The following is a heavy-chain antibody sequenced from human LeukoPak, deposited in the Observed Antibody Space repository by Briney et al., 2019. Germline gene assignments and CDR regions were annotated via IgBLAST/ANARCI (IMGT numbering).Heavy chain of an antibody. J-gene: IGHJ3*02. CDR1: GYTFTGYY. CDR2: INPNSGGT. D-gene: IGHD6-6*01. V-gene: IGHV1-2*02. CDR3: ASYSSSAVGDAFDI. Sequence: ASVKVSCKASGYTFTGYYMHWVRQAPGQGLEWMGWINPNSGGTNYAQKFQGRVTMTRDTSISTAYMELSRLRSDDTAVYYCASYSSSAVGDAFDIWGQGTMVTVSS.